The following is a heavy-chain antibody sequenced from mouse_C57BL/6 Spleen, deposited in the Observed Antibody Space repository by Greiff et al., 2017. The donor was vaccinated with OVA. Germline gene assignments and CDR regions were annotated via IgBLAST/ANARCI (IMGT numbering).Heavy chain of an antibody. CDR1: GYTFTSYW. CDR3: ARSSPAQATFAY. Sequence: QVQLQQPGAELVMPGASVKLSCKASGYTFTSYWMHWVKQRPGQGLEWIGEIDPSDSYTNYNQKFKGKSTLTVDKSSSTAYMQLSSLTSEDSAVYYCARSSPAQATFAYWGQGTLVTVSA. V-gene: IGHV1-69*01. J-gene: IGHJ3*01. D-gene: IGHD3-2*02. CDR2: IDPSDSYT.